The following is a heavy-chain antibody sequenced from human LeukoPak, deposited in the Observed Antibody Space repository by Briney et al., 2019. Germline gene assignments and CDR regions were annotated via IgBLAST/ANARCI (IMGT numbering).Heavy chain of an antibody. CDR1: GGTFSSYA. CDR3: AGTREYCSSTSCYEWWFDP. Sequence: SVKVSCKASGGTFSSYAISWVRQAPGQGLEWMEGIIPIFGTANYAQKFQGRVTITADKSTSTAYMELSSLRSEDTAVYYCAGTREYCSSTSCYEWWFDPWGQGTLVTVSS. D-gene: IGHD2-2*01. J-gene: IGHJ5*02. V-gene: IGHV1-69*06. CDR2: IIPIFGTA.